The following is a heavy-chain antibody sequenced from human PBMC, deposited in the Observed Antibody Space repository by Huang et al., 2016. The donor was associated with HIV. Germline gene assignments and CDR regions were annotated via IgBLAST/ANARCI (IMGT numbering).Heavy chain of an antibody. V-gene: IGHV4-61*09. CDR2: IYTTGST. CDR1: GASIASGSYF. J-gene: IGHJ4*02. Sequence: VQLQESGPGLVKPSQTLSLSCNVSGASIASGSYFWNWIRQPAGGGLEWIGHIYTTGSTDYTPSLKRRVAVSSDTAKTKFSLGLRSVTAADTAVYFCARGRVTSSGVVQSYDYWGQGSLVTVSS. D-gene: IGHD3-3*01. CDR3: ARGRVTSSGVVQSYDY.